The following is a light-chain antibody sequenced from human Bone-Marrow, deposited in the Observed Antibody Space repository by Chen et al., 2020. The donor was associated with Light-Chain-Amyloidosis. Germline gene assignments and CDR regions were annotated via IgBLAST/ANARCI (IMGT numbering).Light chain of an antibody. CDR1: DLPTKY. Sequence: SHDPPQPPPVSVPPRPTARLPCSGDDLPTKYAYWYQQKPGQAPVLVIHRDTERPSGISERFSGSSSGTTATLTISGVQAEDEADYHCQSADSSGTYEVIFGGGTKLTVL. CDR3: QSADSSGTYEVI. J-gene: IGLJ2*01. V-gene: IGLV3-25*03. CDR2: RDT.